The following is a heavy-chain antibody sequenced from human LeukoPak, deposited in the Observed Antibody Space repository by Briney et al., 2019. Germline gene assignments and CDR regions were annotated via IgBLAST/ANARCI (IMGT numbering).Heavy chain of an antibody. CDR1: GGSISSGSYY. Sequence: SETLSLTCTVSGGSISSGSYYWSWIRQPAGKGLEWIGRIYTSGSTNYNPSLKSRVTISVDTSKNQFSLKLSSVTAADTAVYYCARSPPSSLETWGQGTLVTVSS. D-gene: IGHD6-6*01. V-gene: IGHV4-61*02. CDR2: IYTSGST. CDR3: ARSPPSSLET. J-gene: IGHJ5*02.